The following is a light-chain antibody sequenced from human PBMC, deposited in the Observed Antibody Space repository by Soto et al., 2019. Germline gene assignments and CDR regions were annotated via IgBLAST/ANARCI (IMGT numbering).Light chain of an antibody. Sequence: QSVLTQPPSVSAAPGQKVTISCSGSSSNIGNNYVPWYQQLPGTAPKLLIYDKNKRPSGIPDRFSGSKSGTAATLGITGLQTGDEADYYCGTWDSSLSAYVFGTGTKLTVL. CDR2: DKN. J-gene: IGLJ1*01. CDR3: GTWDSSLSAYV. CDR1: SSNIGNNY. V-gene: IGLV1-51*01.